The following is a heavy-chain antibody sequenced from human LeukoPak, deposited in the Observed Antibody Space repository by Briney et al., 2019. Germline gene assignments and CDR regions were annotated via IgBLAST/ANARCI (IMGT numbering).Heavy chain of an antibody. Sequence: SETLSLTCAVSGYSISSGYYWGWIRQPPGQGLEWIGSIYHSGSTYYNPSLKSRVTISVDTSKNQFSLKLSSVTAADTAVYYCARRRGYYYMDVWGKGTTVTVSS. D-gene: IGHD5-12*01. J-gene: IGHJ6*03. V-gene: IGHV4-38-2*01. CDR1: GYSISSGYY. CDR2: IYHSGST. CDR3: ARRRGYYYMDV.